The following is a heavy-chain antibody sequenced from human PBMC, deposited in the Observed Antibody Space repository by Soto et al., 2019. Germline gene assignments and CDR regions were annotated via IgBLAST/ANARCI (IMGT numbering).Heavy chain of an antibody. CDR3: AGIAAAGTHDAFDI. V-gene: IGHV3-33*01. CDR1: GFTFSSYG. D-gene: IGHD6-13*01. Sequence: VQLVESGGGVVQPGRSLRLSCAASGFTFSSYGMHWVRRAPGKGLEWVAVIWYDGSNKYYADSVKGRFTISRDNSKNTLYLQMNSLRAEDTAAYYCAGIAAAGTHDAFDIWGQGTMVTVSS. J-gene: IGHJ3*02. CDR2: IWYDGSNK.